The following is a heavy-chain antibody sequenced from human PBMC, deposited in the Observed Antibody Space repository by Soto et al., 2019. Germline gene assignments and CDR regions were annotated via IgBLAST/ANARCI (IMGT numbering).Heavy chain of an antibody. V-gene: IGHV3-30-3*01. CDR1: GFTFSSYA. Sequence: VQLLESGGGLVQPGGSLRLSCAASGFTFSSYAMHWVRQAPGKGLEWVAVISYDGSNKYYADSVKGRFTISRDNSKNTLYLQMNSLRAEDTAVYYCARSRGAKDIVLMVYAPCFDYWGQGTLVTVSS. CDR3: ARSRGAKDIVLMVYAPCFDY. CDR2: ISYDGSNK. J-gene: IGHJ4*02. D-gene: IGHD2-8*01.